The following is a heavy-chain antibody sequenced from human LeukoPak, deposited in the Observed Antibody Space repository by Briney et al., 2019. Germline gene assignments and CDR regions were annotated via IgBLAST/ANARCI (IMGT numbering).Heavy chain of an antibody. V-gene: IGHV1-2*02. CDR2: INPNSGGT. Sequence: GASVKVSCKASGYTFTGYYMHWVRQAPGQGLEWMGWINPNSGGTNYAQKFQGRVTMTRDTSISTAYMELSRLRSDDTAVYYCARGRPEYYSSGWYLGRWFDPWGQGTLVTVSS. CDR3: ARGRPEYYSSGWYLGRWFDP. CDR1: GYTFTGYY. D-gene: IGHD6-19*01. J-gene: IGHJ5*02.